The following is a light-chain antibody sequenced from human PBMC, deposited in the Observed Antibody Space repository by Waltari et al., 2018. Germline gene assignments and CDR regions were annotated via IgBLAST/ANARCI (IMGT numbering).Light chain of an antibody. CDR3: QQYYTTPH. Sequence: DIVMTQSPDSLAVSLGERATINCKSSQSVLYSSNNKNYLAWYQQKPGQPPKLLIYWASTRESGVPDRFSGSGSGTDFPLTISSLQAEDVAVYYCQQYYTTPHFGGGTKVEIK. V-gene: IGKV4-1*01. CDR1: QSVLYSSNNKNY. CDR2: WAS. J-gene: IGKJ4*01.